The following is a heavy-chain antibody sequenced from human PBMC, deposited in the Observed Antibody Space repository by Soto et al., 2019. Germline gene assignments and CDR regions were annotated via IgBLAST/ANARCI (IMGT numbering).Heavy chain of an antibody. V-gene: IGHV4-30-4*01. Sequence: QVQLQESGPGLVRPSQTLSLTCSVSGASIYNGGYFWSWIRQSPGKGLEWIGHIHNSGSPYNHPSRKSRVTIPEDTSKNQFSLTLTSVTAADTVVYYCARGSTTENVDSWGQGTLVTVSS. D-gene: IGHD4-17*01. CDR1: GASIYNGGYF. J-gene: IGHJ4*02. CDR2: IHNSGSP. CDR3: ARGSTTENVDS.